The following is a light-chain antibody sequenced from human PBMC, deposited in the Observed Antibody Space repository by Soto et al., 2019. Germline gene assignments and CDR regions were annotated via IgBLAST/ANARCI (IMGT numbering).Light chain of an antibody. V-gene: IGKV1-9*01. CDR1: QDISSY. Sequence: DIQLTQSPSFLSASVGDRVTITCRTSQDISSYLAWYQQKPGKAPQLLISAASTWHSGVPSRFSGSGSGTEFILTISSLRPEDFATYYCQQLKSYPLSFGGGTKVEI. J-gene: IGKJ4*01. CDR3: QQLKSYPLS. CDR2: AAS.